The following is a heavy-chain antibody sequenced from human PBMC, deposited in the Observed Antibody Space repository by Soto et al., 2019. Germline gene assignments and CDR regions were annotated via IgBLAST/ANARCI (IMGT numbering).Heavy chain of an antibody. Sequence: PGGSLRLSCAASGFTFSSYAMRWVRQAPGKGLEWVSAISGSGGSTYYADSVKGRFTISRDNSKNTLYLQMNSLRAEDTAVYYCAKDLSGSYVYNNWFDPWGQGTLVTVSS. CDR1: GFTFSSYA. V-gene: IGHV3-23*01. D-gene: IGHD1-26*01. J-gene: IGHJ5*02. CDR3: AKDLSGSYVYNNWFDP. CDR2: ISGSGGST.